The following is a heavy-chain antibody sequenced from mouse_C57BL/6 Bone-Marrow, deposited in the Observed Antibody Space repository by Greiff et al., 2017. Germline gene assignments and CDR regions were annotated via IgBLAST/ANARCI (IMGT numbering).Heavy chain of an antibody. D-gene: IGHD2-4*01. CDR1: GYTFTSYW. CDR3: AGGALYYDYDRFAY. Sequence: QVQLQQPGTELVKPGASVKLSCKASGYTFTSYWMHWVKQRPGQGLEWIGNIIPSNGGTNYNEKFKSKATLTVDKSSSTAYMQLSSLTSEDSAVXYCAGGALYYDYDRFAYWGQGTLVTVSA. CDR2: IIPSNGGT. V-gene: IGHV1-53*01. J-gene: IGHJ3*01.